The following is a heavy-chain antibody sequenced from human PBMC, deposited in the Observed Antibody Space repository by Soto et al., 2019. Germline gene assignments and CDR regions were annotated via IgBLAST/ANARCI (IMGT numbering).Heavy chain of an antibody. J-gene: IGHJ4*02. V-gene: IGHV3-23*01. CDR2: IGGSGGTP. CDR1: GFTFSRSA. D-gene: IGHD6-13*01. Sequence: QPGGSLRLSCAASGFTFSRSAMSWVRQAPGRGLEWFSTIGGSGGTPYYADSVKGRFTISRDNSKNTLYLVLNSLRAEDTAVYYCAMGLAAAGPLDYWGQGTLVTVSS. CDR3: AMGLAAAGPLDY.